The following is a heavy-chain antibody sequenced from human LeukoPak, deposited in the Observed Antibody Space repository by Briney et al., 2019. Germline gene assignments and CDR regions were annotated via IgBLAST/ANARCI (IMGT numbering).Heavy chain of an antibody. V-gene: IGHV3-49*03. D-gene: IGHD3-16*02. Sequence: GGSLRLSCAASGFTFGDYAMSWFRQAPGKGLEWVCFIRNKAYGGTAEYAASVKGRFIISRDDSKSIAYLQMNSLKTEDTAVYYCNRGPIMFGGVIVPPRYWGQGTLVTVSS. CDR2: IRNKAYGGTA. CDR1: GFTFGDYA. J-gene: IGHJ4*02. CDR3: NRGPIMFGGVIVPPRY.